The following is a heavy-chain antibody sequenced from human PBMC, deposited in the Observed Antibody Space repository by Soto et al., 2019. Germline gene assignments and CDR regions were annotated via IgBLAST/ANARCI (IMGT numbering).Heavy chain of an antibody. V-gene: IGHV3-21*01. J-gene: IGHJ4*02. Sequence: EVQLVESGGGLVKPGGSLRLSCAASGFTFSSYSMNWVRQAPGKGLEWVSSISSSSSYIYYADSVKGRFIISRDNAKNSLYLQMNSLRAEDTAVYYCARESDPAPLGGYSSHVEAGYWGQGTLVTVSS. CDR2: ISSSSSYI. CDR3: ARESDPAPLGGYSSHVEAGY. CDR1: GFTFSSYS. D-gene: IGHD6-13*01.